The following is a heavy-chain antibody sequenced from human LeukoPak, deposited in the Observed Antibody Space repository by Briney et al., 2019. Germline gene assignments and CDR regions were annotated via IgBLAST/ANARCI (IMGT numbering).Heavy chain of an antibody. J-gene: IGHJ4*02. CDR3: ARVGGTNDYGLENFDY. CDR2: INHSGST. D-gene: IGHD4-17*01. Sequence: PSETLSLTCAVYGGSFSGYYWSWIRQPPGKGLEWIGEINHSGSTNYNPSLKSRVTISVDTSKNQSSLKLSSVTAADTAVYYCARVGGTNDYGLENFDYWGQGTLVTVSS. CDR1: GGSFSGYY. V-gene: IGHV4-34*01.